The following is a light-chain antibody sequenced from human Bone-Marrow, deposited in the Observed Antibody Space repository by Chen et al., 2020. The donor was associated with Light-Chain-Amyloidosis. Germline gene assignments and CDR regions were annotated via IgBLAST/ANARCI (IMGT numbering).Light chain of an antibody. J-gene: IGLJ2*01. V-gene: IGLV3-25*03. CDR3: QSADSSGTYEVI. CDR2: RDT. CDR1: DLPTIY. Sequence: SYELTQPPSVSVSPGQKARINCSGADLPTIYAYWYQQKPGQAPVLVIHRDTERPSGISERFSGSSSGTTATLTISGVQAEDEADYHCQSADSSGTYEVIFGGGTKLTVL.